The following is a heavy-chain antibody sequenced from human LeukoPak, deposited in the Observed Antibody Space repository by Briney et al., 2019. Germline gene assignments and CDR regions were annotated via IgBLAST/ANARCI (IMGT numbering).Heavy chain of an antibody. CDR3: ARDESSSFDY. Sequence: GGSLRLSCAASGFTFSSYGMHWVRQAPGKGLEWAAVIWYDGSNKYYADSVKGRFTISRDNSKNTLYLQMNSLRAEDTAVYYCARDESSSFDYWGQGTLVTVSS. CDR1: GFTFSSYG. V-gene: IGHV3-33*01. J-gene: IGHJ4*02. CDR2: IWYDGSNK. D-gene: IGHD6-13*01.